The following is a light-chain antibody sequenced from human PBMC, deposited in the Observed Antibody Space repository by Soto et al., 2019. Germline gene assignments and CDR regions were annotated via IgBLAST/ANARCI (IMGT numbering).Light chain of an antibody. Sequence: QSVLTQRPSASGTPGQTVTISCSGSRSNIGNNYVCWYQQLPGAAPKLLIYRNTQRPSGVPDRFSGSKSGTAASLAISGLRSEDEADYFCEAWDDSLSGHVFGTGTKVTVL. CDR3: EAWDDSLSGHV. V-gene: IGLV1-47*01. J-gene: IGLJ1*01. CDR2: RNT. CDR1: RSNIGNNY.